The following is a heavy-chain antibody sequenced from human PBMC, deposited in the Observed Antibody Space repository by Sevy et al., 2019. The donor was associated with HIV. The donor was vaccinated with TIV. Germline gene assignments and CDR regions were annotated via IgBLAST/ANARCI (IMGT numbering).Heavy chain of an antibody. Sequence: GGSLRLSCAASGFSFSSYEMNWVRQAPGKGLEWVSYTSNSGTTISYSDSVRGRFTISRDNARNLLYLQMNSLRAEDTAVYFCARDLPPSATTVPHFDCWGQGTLVTVSS. J-gene: IGHJ4*02. D-gene: IGHD4-17*01. CDR2: TSNSGTTI. V-gene: IGHV3-48*03. CDR3: ARDLPPSATTVPHFDC. CDR1: GFSFSSYE.